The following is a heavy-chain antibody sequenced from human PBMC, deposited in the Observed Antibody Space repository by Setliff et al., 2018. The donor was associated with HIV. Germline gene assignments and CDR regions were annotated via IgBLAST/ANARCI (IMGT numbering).Heavy chain of an antibody. CDR3: ARGFYSRGSGYYKGLDY. V-gene: IGHV1-46*01. J-gene: IGHJ4*02. D-gene: IGHD3-3*01. Sequence: ASVKVSCKASGYTFTSYYMHWVRQAPGQGLEWMGIINPSDGSTSYAQKFQGRVTMTRDTSTSTVYMELSSLRSEDTALYYCARGFYSRGSGYYKGLDYWGQGTLVTVSS. CDR2: INPSDGST. CDR1: GYTFTSYY.